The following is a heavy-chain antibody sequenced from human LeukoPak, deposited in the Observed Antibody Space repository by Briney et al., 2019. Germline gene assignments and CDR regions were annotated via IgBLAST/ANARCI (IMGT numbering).Heavy chain of an antibody. D-gene: IGHD6-19*01. CDR1: GGSISSGGYS. J-gene: IGHJ5*02. Sequence: SQTLSLTCAVSGGSISSGGYSWSWIRQPPGQGLEWIGYIYHSGSTYYNPSLKSRVTISVDRSKNQFSLKLSSVTAADTAVYYCARVMSSEDWFDPWGQGTLVTVSS. CDR3: ARVMSSEDWFDP. V-gene: IGHV4-30-2*01. CDR2: IYHSGST.